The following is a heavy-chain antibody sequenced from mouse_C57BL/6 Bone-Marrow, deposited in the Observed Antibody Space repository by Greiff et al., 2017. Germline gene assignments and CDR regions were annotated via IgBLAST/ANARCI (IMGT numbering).Heavy chain of an antibody. CDR2: IRSKSSNYAT. D-gene: IGHD1-1*01. J-gene: IGHJ1*03. V-gene: IGHV10-3*01. Sequence: EVHLVESGGGLVQPKGSLKLSCAASGFTFNTYAMHWVRQAPGKGLEWVARIRSKSSNYATYYADSVKDRFTISRDDSQSMLYLQMNNLKTEDTAMYYCVRGGSIYYYGSSYLDWYCDVWGTGTTVTVSS. CDR1: GFTFNTYA. CDR3: VRGGSIYYYGSSYLDWYCDV.